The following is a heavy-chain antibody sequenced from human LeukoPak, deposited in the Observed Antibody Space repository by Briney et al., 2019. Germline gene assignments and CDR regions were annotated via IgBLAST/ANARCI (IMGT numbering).Heavy chain of an antibody. Sequence: GGSLRLSCAASGSTFSSYAMHWVRQAPGKGLEWVAVISYDGSNKYYADSVKGRFTISRDNSKNTLYLQMNGLRAEDTAVYYCARDGIAVPAAISWFDPWGQGTLVTVSS. V-gene: IGHV3-30-3*01. J-gene: IGHJ5*02. D-gene: IGHD2-2*01. CDR3: ARDGIAVPAAISWFDP. CDR2: ISYDGSNK. CDR1: GSTFSSYA.